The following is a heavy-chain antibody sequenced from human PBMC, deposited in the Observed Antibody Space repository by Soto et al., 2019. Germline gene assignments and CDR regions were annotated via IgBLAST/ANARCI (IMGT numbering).Heavy chain of an antibody. V-gene: IGHV1-18*01. CDR3: ARHWGMAVAALDALDV. CDR1: GYTFANYG. D-gene: IGHD6-19*01. CDR2: ISAYNGNT. J-gene: IGHJ3*01. Sequence: QVQLVQSGAEVKKPGASVKVSCKASGYTFANYGISWVRQAPGQGLDWMAWISAYNGNTNYAQKLQGRVTMTTDTSTSTAYMELRSLRSDDTAVYYCARHWGMAVAALDALDVWGQGTMVTVSS.